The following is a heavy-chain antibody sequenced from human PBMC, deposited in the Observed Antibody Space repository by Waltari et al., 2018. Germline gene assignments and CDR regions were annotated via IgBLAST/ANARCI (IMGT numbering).Heavy chain of an antibody. V-gene: IGHV1-69*05. CDR3: ARGINMGIAAAGSFYFDY. Sequence: QVQLVQSGAEVKKPGSSVTVSCKASGGTFSSYAISWVRHAPGHGLEWMGGIIPILGTANYAQKFQGRVTITTDEATSTAYMELSSLRSEDTAVYYCARGINMGIAAAGSFYFDYWGQGTLVTVSS. J-gene: IGHJ4*02. D-gene: IGHD6-13*01. CDR1: GGTFSSYA. CDR2: IIPILGTA.